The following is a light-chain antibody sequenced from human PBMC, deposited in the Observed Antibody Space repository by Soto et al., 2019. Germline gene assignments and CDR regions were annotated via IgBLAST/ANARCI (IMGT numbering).Light chain of an antibody. J-gene: IGLJ2*01. Sequence: QSALTQPAAVSGSPEKSITISSTGTSGDIVGNNHVYCYQPHPGKAHQLLISEVTNRPSGGSNRFCGSNSVNTASLTISGLQADDDAEYYCRSHTTNVGPVVFGGGTKLAVL. V-gene: IGLV2-14*01. CDR1: SGDIVGNNH. CDR2: EVT. CDR3: RSHTTNVGPVV.